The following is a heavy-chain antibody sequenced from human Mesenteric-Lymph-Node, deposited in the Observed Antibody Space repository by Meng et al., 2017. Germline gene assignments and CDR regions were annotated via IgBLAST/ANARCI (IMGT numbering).Heavy chain of an antibody. CDR1: GYTFTGYY. D-gene: IGHD3-22*01. V-gene: IGHV1-2*06. Sequence: QVQLVQSGAEAKKPGASVKVSCKASGYTFTGYYIHWVRQAPGQGLEWMGRINLNSGGTNYAQKFQGRVTMTWDTSISAAQMELSSLRSDDTAVYYCAAFYYESSGYFRADYWGQGILVTVSS. CDR2: INLNSGGT. CDR3: AAFYYESSGYFRADY. J-gene: IGHJ4*02.